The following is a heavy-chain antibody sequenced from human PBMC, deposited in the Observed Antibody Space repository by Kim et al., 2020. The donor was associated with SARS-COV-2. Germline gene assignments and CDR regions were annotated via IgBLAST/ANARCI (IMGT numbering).Heavy chain of an antibody. V-gene: IGHV3-11*06. J-gene: IGHJ4*02. Sequence: RFTISRDNAKNSLYLQMNSLRAEDTAVYYCARAGSLITMVRGVIINYFDYWGQGTLVTVSS. CDR3: ARAGSLITMVRGVIINYFDY. D-gene: IGHD3-10*01.